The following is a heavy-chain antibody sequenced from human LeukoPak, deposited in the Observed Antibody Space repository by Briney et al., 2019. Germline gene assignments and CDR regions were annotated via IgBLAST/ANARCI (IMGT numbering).Heavy chain of an antibody. D-gene: IGHD3-10*01. CDR3: ARGNTYYYGSGSSYYFDY. CDR2: ISSSGSTI. V-gene: IGHV3-48*03. J-gene: IGHJ4*02. CDR1: GFTFSSYE. Sequence: GGSLRLSCAASGFTFSSYEMNWVRQAPGKGLEWVSYISSSGSTIYYADSVKGRFTISRDNAKNSLYLQMISLRGEDTAVYYCARGNTYYYGSGSSYYFDYWGQGTLVTVSS.